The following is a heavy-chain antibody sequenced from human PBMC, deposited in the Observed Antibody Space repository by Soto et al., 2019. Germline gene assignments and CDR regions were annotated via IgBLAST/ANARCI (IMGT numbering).Heavy chain of an antibody. CDR1: GYNW. V-gene: IGHV5-51*01. D-gene: IGHD3-9*01. CDR3: ARPFDFPDAFDI. Sequence: PGGSLEISCKGSGYNWIAWVRQIPGKGLEWMGIIYPGDSDTRYSPSFQGQVTISADKSISTAYLEWSSLKASDTAMYYCARPFDFPDAFDIWGQGTMVTVSS. J-gene: IGHJ3*02. CDR2: IYPGDSDT.